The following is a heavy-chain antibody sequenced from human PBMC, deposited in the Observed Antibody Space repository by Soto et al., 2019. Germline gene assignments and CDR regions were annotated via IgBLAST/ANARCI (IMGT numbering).Heavy chain of an antibody. V-gene: IGHV4-34*01. Sequence: SETLSLTCTVSGGSISSYYWSWIRQPPGKGLEWIGEINHSGSTNYNPSLKSRVTISVDTSKNQFSLKLSSVTAADTAVYYGARHADGDYEDYWGQGTLVNVSS. J-gene: IGHJ4*02. D-gene: IGHD4-17*01. CDR3: ARHADGDYEDY. CDR1: GGSISSYY. CDR2: INHSGST.